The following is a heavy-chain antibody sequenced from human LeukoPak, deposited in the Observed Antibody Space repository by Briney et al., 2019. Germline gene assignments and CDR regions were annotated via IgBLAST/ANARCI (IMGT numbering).Heavy chain of an antibody. Sequence: ASVKVSCKASGYTFTIYDIHWVRQATGQGLEWMGWMNPNTGDTASAQKFQARLTITRNTSISTAYMDLSSLRSEDTAVYYCARGRLGQRTNIKNNWFDPWGQGTLVTVSS. CDR3: ARGRLGQRTNIKNNWFDP. J-gene: IGHJ5*02. CDR2: MNPNTGDT. CDR1: GYTFTIYD. D-gene: IGHD2-8*01. V-gene: IGHV1-8*03.